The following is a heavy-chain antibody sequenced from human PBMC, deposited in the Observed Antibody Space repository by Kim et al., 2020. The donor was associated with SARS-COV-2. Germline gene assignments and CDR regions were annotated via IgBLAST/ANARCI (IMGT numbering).Heavy chain of an antibody. D-gene: IGHD6-19*01. CDR2: ISSSGSSI. CDR3: ARDRFAAHIAVAGIDYY. V-gene: IGHV3-48*03. Sequence: GGSLRLSCAASGFTFSSYEMNWVRQAPGKGLEWVSLISSSGSSIYFADSVKGRFTISRDNAKNSLYLQMISLRAEDTAVYYCARDRFAAHIAVAGIDYY. CDR1: GFTFSSYE. J-gene: IGHJ6*01.